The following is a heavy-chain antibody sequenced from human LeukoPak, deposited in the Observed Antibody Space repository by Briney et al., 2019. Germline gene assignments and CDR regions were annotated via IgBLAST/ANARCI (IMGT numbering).Heavy chain of an antibody. CDR2: ISAYNGNT. J-gene: IGHJ2*01. Sequence: ASETVSFKSSGYTFTSYGISWVRQAHGQGLEWMGWISAYNGNTNYAQKLQGRGTMTTDTSTSTAYMELRSLRSDDTAVYYCARDSCSGGGCHYWYFDLWGRGTLVTVSS. V-gene: IGHV1-18*01. CDR3: ARDSCSGGGCHYWYFDL. CDR1: GYTFTSYG. D-gene: IGHD2-15*01.